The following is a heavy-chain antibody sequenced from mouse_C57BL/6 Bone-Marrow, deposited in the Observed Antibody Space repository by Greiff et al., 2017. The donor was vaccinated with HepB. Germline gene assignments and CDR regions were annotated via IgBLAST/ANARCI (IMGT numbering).Heavy chain of an antibody. Sequence: VQLQQSGAELVKPGASVKLSCTASGFNIKDYYMHWVKQRTEQGLEWIGRIDPEDGETKYAPKFQGKATITADTSSNTAYLHLSSLTSEDTAVYYCAEGDSSVLYAMDYWGQGTSVTVST. J-gene: IGHJ4*01. CDR3: AEGDSSVLYAMDY. CDR2: IDPEDGET. D-gene: IGHD3-2*02. V-gene: IGHV14-2*01. CDR1: GFNIKDYY.